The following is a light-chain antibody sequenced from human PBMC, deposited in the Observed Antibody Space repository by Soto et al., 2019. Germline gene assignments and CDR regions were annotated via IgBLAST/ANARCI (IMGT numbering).Light chain of an antibody. J-gene: IGLJ2*01. V-gene: IGLV1-44*01. CDR3: ASGYASLNGVV. CDR1: SSNIGSNP. Sequence: QSVLTQPPSASGTPGLRVTFSCSGSSSNIGSNPVSWYQQLPGTAPKLLIYDNERPSGVPDRFSGSKSGTSASLAISGLQCEDEEDYYWASGYASLNGVVFGGGTKATVL. CDR2: DN.